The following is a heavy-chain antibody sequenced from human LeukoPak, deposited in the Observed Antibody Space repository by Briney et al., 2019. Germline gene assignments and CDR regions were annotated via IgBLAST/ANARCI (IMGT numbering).Heavy chain of an antibody. CDR2: ISGSGGST. CDR3: AKDYYQPLLMLYGEGLNFFDY. Sequence: GGSLRLSCAASGFTFSSYAMSWVRQAPGKGLEWVSAISGSGGSTYYADSVKGRFTISRDNSKNTLYLQMNSLRAEDTAVYYCAKDYYQPLLMLYGEGLNFFDYWGQGTPVTVSS. D-gene: IGHD2-8*01. V-gene: IGHV3-23*01. J-gene: IGHJ4*02. CDR1: GFTFSSYA.